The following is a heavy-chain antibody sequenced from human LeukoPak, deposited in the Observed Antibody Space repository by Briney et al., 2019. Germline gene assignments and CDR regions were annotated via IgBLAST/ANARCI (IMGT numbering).Heavy chain of an antibody. J-gene: IGHJ4*02. CDR1: GGSISNYY. D-gene: IGHD2-15*01. CDR2: IYTSGST. V-gene: IGHV4-4*07. Sequence: SETLSLTCTVSGGSISNYYWSWIRQPAGKGLEWIGRIYTSGSTNYNPSLKSRVTMSVDTSKNQFSLRLSSVTAADTAVYYCASTHLRAVVGDYFDYWGQGTLVTVSS. CDR3: ASTHLRAVVGDYFDY.